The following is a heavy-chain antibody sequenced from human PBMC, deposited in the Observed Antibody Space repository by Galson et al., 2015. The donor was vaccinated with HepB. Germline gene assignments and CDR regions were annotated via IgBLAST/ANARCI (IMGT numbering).Heavy chain of an antibody. J-gene: IGHJ3*02. V-gene: IGHV3-30*03. CDR3: AQTTVTHSVYDAFDI. CDR2: ISYDGSNK. Sequence: SLRLSCAASGFTFSSYGMHWVRQAPGKGLEWVAVISYDGSNKYYADSVKGRFTISRDNSKNTLYLQMNSLRAEDTAVYYCAQTTVTHSVYDAFDIWGQGTMVTVSS. CDR1: GFTFSSYG. D-gene: IGHD4-17*01.